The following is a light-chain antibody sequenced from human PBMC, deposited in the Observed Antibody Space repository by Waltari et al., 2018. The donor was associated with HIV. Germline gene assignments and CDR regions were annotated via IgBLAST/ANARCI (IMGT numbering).Light chain of an antibody. J-gene: IGLJ3*02. V-gene: IGLV3-19*01. CDR1: SLRSYY. CDR2: GKT. CDR3: NSRDSSGNHWV. Sequence: SSELTQDPAVSVALGQTVRITCQGDSLRSYYASWYQQKPGQAPVLVIYGKTNRPSGIPDLFSGSSSGNTASLTITGAQAEDEADYYCNSRDSSGNHWVFGGGTKLTVL.